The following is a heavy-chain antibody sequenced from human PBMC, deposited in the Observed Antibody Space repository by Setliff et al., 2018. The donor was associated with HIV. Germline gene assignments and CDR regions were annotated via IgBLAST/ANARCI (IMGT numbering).Heavy chain of an antibody. V-gene: IGHV1-18*01. CDR2: IIPIFGNT. CDR1: GGTFSSYA. CDR3: GRDRGWDRRYFEY. Sequence: ASVKVSCKASGGTFSSYAISWVRQAPGQGLEWMGGIIPIFGNTNYAQRLQGRVTVTTDTSTSTAYMELRSLRSDDTAMYYCGRDRGWDRRYFEYWGQGSLVTVSS. D-gene: IGHD1-26*01. J-gene: IGHJ4*02.